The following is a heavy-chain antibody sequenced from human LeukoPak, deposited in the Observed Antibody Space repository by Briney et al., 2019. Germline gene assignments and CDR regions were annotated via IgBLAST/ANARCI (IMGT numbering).Heavy chain of an antibody. CDR1: GGTFSSYA. V-gene: IGHV1-69*13. CDR3: ANGGVWGELSLVVY. CDR2: IIPIFGTA. J-gene: IGHJ4*02. D-gene: IGHD3-16*02. Sequence: WASVKVSCKASGGTFSSYAISWVRQAPGQGLEWMGGIIPIFGTANYAQKFQGRVTITADESTSTAYMELSRLRSDDTAVYYCANGGVWGELSLVVYRGQGTLVTVSS.